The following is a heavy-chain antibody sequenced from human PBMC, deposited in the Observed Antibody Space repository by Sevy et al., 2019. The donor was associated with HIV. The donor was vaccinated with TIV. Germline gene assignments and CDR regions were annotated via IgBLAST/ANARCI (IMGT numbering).Heavy chain of an antibody. CDR1: GYTLTELS. J-gene: IGHJ4*02. Sequence: ASVKVSCKVSGYTLTELSMHWVRQAPGKGLEWMGGFDPEDGETIYAQKFQGRVTMTEDTSTDTAYMELSSLRSEDTAVYYCATSRRYYDILTGYYTVLYFDYWGQGTLVTVSS. V-gene: IGHV1-24*01. CDR2: FDPEDGET. D-gene: IGHD3-9*01. CDR3: ATSRRYYDILTGYYTVLYFDY.